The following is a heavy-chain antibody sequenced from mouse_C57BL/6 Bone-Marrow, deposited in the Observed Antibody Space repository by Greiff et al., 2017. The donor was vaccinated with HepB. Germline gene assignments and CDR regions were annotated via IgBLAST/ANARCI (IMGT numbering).Heavy chain of an antibody. D-gene: IGHD2-3*01. CDR2: IDPSDSYT. CDR1: GYTFTSYW. CDR3: ARMGDDYFDY. J-gene: IGHJ2*01. V-gene: IGHV1-59*01. Sequence: QVQLKQPGAELVRPGTSVKLSCKASGYTFTSYWMHWVKQRPGQGLEWIGVIDPSDSYTNYNQKFKGKATLTVDTSSSTAYMQLSSLTSEDSAVYYCARMGDDYFDYWGQGTTLTVSS.